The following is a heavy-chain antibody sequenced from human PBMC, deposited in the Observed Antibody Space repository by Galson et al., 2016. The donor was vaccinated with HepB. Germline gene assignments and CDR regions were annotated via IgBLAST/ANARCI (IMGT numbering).Heavy chain of an antibody. CDR1: GFTFTKFY. J-gene: IGHJ4*02. D-gene: IGHD3-16*01. V-gene: IGHV3-11*01. CDR3: ARTDPSSLLVGGVFFDL. Sequence: SLRLSCATSGFTFTKFYFSWVRQAPGKGLEWISYLGNGPSATFFADSVQGRFSISRDNARNSVSLQMSTLRAEDTAVYYWARTDPSSLLVGGVFFDLWGQGTLVAVSS. CDR2: LGNGPSAT.